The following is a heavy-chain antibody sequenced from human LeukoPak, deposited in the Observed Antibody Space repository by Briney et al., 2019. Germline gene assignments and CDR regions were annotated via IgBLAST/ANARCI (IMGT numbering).Heavy chain of an antibody. CDR2: IYTSGST. D-gene: IGHD3-16*02. CDR1: GGSISSGSYY. J-gene: IGHJ3*02. CDR3: ARAPIMITFGGVIPDDAFDI. Sequence: SETLSLNCTVSGGSISSGSYYWSWIRQPAGKGLEWIGRIYTSGSTNYNPSLKSRVTMSVDTSKNQFSLKLSSVTAADTAVYYCARAPIMITFGGVIPDDAFDIWGQGTMVTVSS. V-gene: IGHV4-61*02.